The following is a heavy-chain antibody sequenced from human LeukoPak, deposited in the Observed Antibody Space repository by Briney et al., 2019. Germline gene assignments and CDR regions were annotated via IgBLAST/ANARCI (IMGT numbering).Heavy chain of an antibody. CDR2: ISYSGST. CDR3: AREGTAGTNLNWFDP. CDR1: GGSIGSYY. V-gene: IGHV4-59*01. J-gene: IGHJ5*02. Sequence: ASETLSLTCTVSGGSIGSYYWSWIRQPPGKGLEWSGYISYSGSTNFNPSLKSRVTISVDTSKNQFSLKLSSVTAADTAVYYCAREGTAGTNLNWFDPWGQGTLVTVSS. D-gene: IGHD1-1*01.